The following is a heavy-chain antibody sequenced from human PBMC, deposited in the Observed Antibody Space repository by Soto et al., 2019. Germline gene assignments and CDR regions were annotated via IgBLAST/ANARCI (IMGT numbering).Heavy chain of an antibody. V-gene: IGHV4-4*07. D-gene: IGHD3-10*01. CDR1: GGSISSYY. J-gene: IGHJ6*02. Sequence: SETLSLTCTVSGGSISSYYWSWIRQSAGKGLEWIGRIYNGGNTQYNPSLKSRVTMSADTSKNQFSLRLNSVTAADTAVYYCARDGSDSYGLDVWGQGTTVTVSS. CDR3: ARDGSDSYGLDV. CDR2: IYNGGNT.